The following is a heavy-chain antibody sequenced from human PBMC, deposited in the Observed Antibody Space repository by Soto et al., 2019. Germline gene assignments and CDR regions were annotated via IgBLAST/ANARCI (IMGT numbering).Heavy chain of an antibody. CDR1: GFTFSSYT. J-gene: IGHJ4*02. CDR2: SSDRRTGNT. D-gene: IGHD2-21*02. CDR3: TTWPTAHFDY. V-gene: IGHV3-23*01. Sequence: GGSLRLSCAASGFTFSSYTLSWVRRAPGKGLEWVATSSDRRTGNTHYSDSVRGRFTLSRDYSRNILFLQMDSLRADDTALYYCTTWPTAHFDYWGRGTQVTVSS.